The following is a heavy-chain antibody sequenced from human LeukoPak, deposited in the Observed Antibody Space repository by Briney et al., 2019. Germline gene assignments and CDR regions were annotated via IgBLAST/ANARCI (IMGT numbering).Heavy chain of an antibody. D-gene: IGHD3-9*01. V-gene: IGHV4-59*08. CDR3: ARYYDVLTACNLPGFDP. CDR1: GGSITSYY. Sequence: PSETLSLTCTVSGGSITSYYWSWIRQPPGKGLEWIGYIRYTGSTSYNPSLKSRVTMSSDTSKNQFSLKLTSVTAADTAVYYCARYYDVLTACNLPGFDPWGQGTLVTVSS. CDR2: IRYTGST. J-gene: IGHJ5*02.